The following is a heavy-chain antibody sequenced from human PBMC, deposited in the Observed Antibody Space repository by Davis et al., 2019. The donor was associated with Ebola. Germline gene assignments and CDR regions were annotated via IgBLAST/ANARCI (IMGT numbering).Heavy chain of an antibody. CDR2: TYYSSNWYS. Sequence: PSETLSLTCAISGDSVSSNSGAWNWVRQSPSRGLEWLGRTYYSSNWYSDYAVSVRGRLTVKLDTSRNQFSLQLNSVTPEDTAVYYCVRGFWATGLDSWGQGTLVTVSS. J-gene: IGHJ4*02. D-gene: IGHD1-1*01. CDR1: GDSVSSNSGA. CDR3: VRGFWATGLDS. V-gene: IGHV6-1*01.